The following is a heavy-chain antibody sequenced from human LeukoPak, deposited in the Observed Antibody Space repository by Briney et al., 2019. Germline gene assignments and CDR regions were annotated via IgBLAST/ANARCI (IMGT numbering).Heavy chain of an antibody. CDR1: GGSISSYY. Sequence: PSETLSLTCTVPGGSISSYYWSWIRQPAGKGLEWIGRIYTSGSTNYNPSLKSRVTMSVDTSKNQFSLKLSSVTAADTAVYYCARDGGAVAGTYYYYGMDVWGQGTTVTVSS. CDR2: IYTSGST. CDR3: ARDGGAVAGTYYYYGMDV. D-gene: IGHD6-19*01. V-gene: IGHV4-4*07. J-gene: IGHJ6*02.